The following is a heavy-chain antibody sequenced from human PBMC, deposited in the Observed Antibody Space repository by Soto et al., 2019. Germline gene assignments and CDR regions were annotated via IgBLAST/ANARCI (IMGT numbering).Heavy chain of an antibody. Sequence: PGGSLRLSCAASGLTFSNYAMSWVRQAPGKGLEWVSGISGSGGTAYYADSVRGRFTISRDNSKNTLYLQINSLRAEDTAVYYCAKDGCSSPSCYGLPRDAFDLWGQGTMVTVSS. D-gene: IGHD2-2*01. V-gene: IGHV3-23*01. J-gene: IGHJ3*01. CDR2: ISGSGGTA. CDR1: GLTFSNYA. CDR3: AKDGCSSPSCYGLPRDAFDL.